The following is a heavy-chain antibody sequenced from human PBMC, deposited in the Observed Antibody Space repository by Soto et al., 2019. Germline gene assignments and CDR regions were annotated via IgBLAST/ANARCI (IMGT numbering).Heavy chain of an antibody. CDR3: ARDRLETETYGMDV. CDR2: IYNSGRN. Sequence: SETLSLTCTVSGGSLLGYYWSWIRQPAGKGLEWIGRIYNSGRNNNNPSLKSRVTMSVDMSKNQFSLKLSSVTAADTAIYYCARDRLETETYGMDVWGRGTTVTVSS. D-gene: IGHD1-1*01. J-gene: IGHJ6*02. CDR1: GGSLLGYY. V-gene: IGHV4-4*07.